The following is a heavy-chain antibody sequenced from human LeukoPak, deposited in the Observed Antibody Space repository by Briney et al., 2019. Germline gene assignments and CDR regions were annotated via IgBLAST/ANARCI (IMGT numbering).Heavy chain of an antibody. CDR3: AKIPGVKVTRSAYMDV. V-gene: IGHV3-23*01. CDR1: GFTFSSYA. D-gene: IGHD4-23*01. Sequence: GGSLRLSCAASGFTFSSYAMSWVRQAPGKGLEWVSAISGSGGSTYYADSVKGRFTISRDNSKNTLYLQMNSLRAEDTAVYYCAKIPGVKVTRSAYMDVWGKGTTVTVSS. CDR2: ISGSGGST. J-gene: IGHJ6*03.